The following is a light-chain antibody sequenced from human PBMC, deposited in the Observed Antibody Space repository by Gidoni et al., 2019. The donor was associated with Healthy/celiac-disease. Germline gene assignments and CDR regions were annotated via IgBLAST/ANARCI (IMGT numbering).Light chain of an antibody. CDR3: QQSYSTRALT. V-gene: IGKV1-39*01. J-gene: IGKJ4*01. Sequence: DIQMTKSTSSLSASVGDRVTITCRASQSISSHLKWYQQKPGKAPKLLIYAASSLQSGVPSMFSCSGSGTDFTLTISSLQPEDFASYYCQQSYSTRALTFGGVTKVEIK. CDR2: AAS. CDR1: QSISSH.